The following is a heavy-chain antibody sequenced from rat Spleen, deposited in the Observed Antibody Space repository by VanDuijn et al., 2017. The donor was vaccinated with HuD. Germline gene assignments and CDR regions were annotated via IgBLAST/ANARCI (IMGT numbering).Heavy chain of an antibody. D-gene: IGHD1-2*01. V-gene: IGHV5-54*01. CDR2: IYFDSSKM. J-gene: IGHJ2*01. Sequence: EVKLVESGGGLVQPRSSLTLSCVASEFTFTKYGMHWIRQAPKKGLEWIAMIYFDSSKMYYADTVKGRFTISRDNSKNTLYLEMNSLRSEDTAMYYCAALGAAPFDYWGQGVMVTVSS. CDR1: EFTFTKYG. CDR3: AALGAAPFDY.